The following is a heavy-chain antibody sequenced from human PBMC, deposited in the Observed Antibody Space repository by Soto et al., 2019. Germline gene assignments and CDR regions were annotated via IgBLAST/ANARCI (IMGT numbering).Heavy chain of an antibody. V-gene: IGHV4-59*01. CDR1: GGSISSYY. Sequence: SETLSLTCTVSGGSISSYYWSWIRQPPGKGLEWIGYIYYSGSTNYNPSLKSRVTISVDTSKNQFSLKLSSVTAADTAVYYCARGVGRQLSYYYYMDVWGKGTTVTVSS. CDR2: IYYSGST. CDR3: ARGVGRQLSYYYYMDV. J-gene: IGHJ6*03. D-gene: IGHD6-6*01.